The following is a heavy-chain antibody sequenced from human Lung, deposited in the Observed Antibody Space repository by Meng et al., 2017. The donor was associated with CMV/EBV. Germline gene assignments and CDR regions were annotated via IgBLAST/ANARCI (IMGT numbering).Heavy chain of an antibody. J-gene: IGHJ4*02. CDR2: IRYDGSNK. D-gene: IGHD2-2*01. CDR1: GFTFSSYG. Sequence: GESXKISXAASGFTFSSYGMHWVRQAPGKGLEWVAFIRYDGSNKYYADSVKGRFTISRDNSKNTLYLQMNSLRAEDTAVYYCAKGVSHCSSTSCSNFDYWGQGTLVTVSS. V-gene: IGHV3-30*02. CDR3: AKGVSHCSSTSCSNFDY.